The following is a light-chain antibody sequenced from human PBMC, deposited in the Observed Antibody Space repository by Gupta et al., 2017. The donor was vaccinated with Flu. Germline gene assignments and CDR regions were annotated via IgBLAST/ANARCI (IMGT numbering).Light chain of an antibody. CDR1: QRVSSC. V-gene: IGKV3-11*01. Sequence: GERATLSCRASQRVSSCLAWYQQKPGQAPRLLLYDASNRATGIPARFSGSGSGTDFTLTISSLEPEDFAVYYCQQRSNWPRTFGQGTKVEIK. CDR2: DAS. J-gene: IGKJ1*01. CDR3: QQRSNWPRT.